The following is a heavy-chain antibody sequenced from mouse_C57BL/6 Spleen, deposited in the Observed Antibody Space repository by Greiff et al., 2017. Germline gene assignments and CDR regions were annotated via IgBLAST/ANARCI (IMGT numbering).Heavy chain of an antibody. D-gene: IGHD1-1*01. CDR1: GYAFSSYW. CDR3: AGSSYYGSTYWYFDV. CDR2: IYPGDGDT. Sequence: VQLQQSGAELVKPGASVKISCKASGYAFSSYWMNWVKQRPGKGLEWIGQIYPGDGDTNYNGKFKGKATLTADKSSSTAYMQLSSLTSEDAAVYYCAGSSYYGSTYWYFDVWGTGTTVTVSA. V-gene: IGHV1-80*01. J-gene: IGHJ1*03.